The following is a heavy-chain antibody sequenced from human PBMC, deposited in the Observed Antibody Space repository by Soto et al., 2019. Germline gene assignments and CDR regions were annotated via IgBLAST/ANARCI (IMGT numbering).Heavy chain of an antibody. J-gene: IGHJ4*02. V-gene: IGHV3-30-3*01. CDR3: XXXXGXTDXAXWTYYFDY. Sequence: QVQLVESGGGVVQPGRSLRLSCAASGFTFSSYAMHWVRQAPGKGLEWVAVISYDGSNKYYADSVKGRFTISRDNSKXXXYXXXNXXXXXXXAVXXXXXXXGXTDXAXWTYYFDYWGQGTLVTVSS. CDR2: ISYDGSNK. CDR1: GFTFSSYA.